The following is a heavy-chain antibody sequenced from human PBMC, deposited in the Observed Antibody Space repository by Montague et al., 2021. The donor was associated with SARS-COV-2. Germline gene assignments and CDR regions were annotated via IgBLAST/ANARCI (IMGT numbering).Heavy chain of an antibody. Sequence: TLSLTCTVSGGSISSGGFYWSWIRRHPGKGLEWIGYIYYSGSTYYXPSLKSRVTISVDTSKNQFSLKLSSVTAADTAVYYCARVQGITMIVVVIGAFDIWGQGTMVTVSS. J-gene: IGHJ3*02. V-gene: IGHV4-31*03. CDR1: GGSISSGGFY. D-gene: IGHD3-22*01. CDR2: IYYSGST. CDR3: ARVQGITMIVVVIGAFDI.